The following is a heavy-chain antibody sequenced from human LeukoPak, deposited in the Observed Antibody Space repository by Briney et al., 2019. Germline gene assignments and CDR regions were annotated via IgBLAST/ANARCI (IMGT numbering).Heavy chain of an antibody. J-gene: IGHJ6*03. Sequence: PGGSLRLSCAASGFTFDDYGMSWVRQAPGKGLEWVSGINWNGGSTGYADSVKGRFTIFRDNAKNSLYLQMNSLRAEDTALYYCARDGAAIRPYYYYYMDVWGKGTTVTVSS. V-gene: IGHV3-20*04. CDR3: ARDGAAIRPYYYYYMDV. CDR1: GFTFDDYG. D-gene: IGHD2-2*02. CDR2: INWNGGST.